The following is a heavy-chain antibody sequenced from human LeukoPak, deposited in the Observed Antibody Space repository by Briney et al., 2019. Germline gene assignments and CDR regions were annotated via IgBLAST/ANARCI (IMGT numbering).Heavy chain of an antibody. Sequence: GGSLRLSCVVSGFTFSVYGMHWVRQAPGKGLEWVAVIWNDGSNKYYADSVKGRFTISRDNSKNTLYLQMNSLRAEDTAVYSCARASGPFDYWGQGTLVTVSS. D-gene: IGHD3-10*01. CDR2: IWNDGSNK. J-gene: IGHJ4*02. V-gene: IGHV3-33*08. CDR3: ARASGPFDY. CDR1: GFTFSVYG.